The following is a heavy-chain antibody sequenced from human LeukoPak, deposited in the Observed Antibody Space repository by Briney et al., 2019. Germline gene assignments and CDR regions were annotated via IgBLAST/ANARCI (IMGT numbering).Heavy chain of an antibody. CDR3: ARDPPSGPRAVAGTNDAFDI. CDR2: IYHSGST. CDR1: GGSFSGYY. Sequence: SETLSLTCAVYGGSFSGYYWSWIRQPPGKGLEWIGYIYHSGSTYYNPSLKSRVTISVDRSKNQFSLKLSSVTAADTAVYYCARDPPSGPRAVAGTNDAFDIWGQGTMVTVSS. D-gene: IGHD6-19*01. V-gene: IGHV4-34*01. J-gene: IGHJ3*02.